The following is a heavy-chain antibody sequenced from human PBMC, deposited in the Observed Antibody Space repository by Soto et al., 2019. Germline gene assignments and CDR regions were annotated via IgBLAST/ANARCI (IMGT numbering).Heavy chain of an antibody. CDR1: GYAFTCYY. J-gene: IGHJ6*02. Sequence: XRVQGSCQASGYAFTCYYMRLVRQAPGQGLEWMGWINPNSGGTNYAQKFQGWVTMTRDTSISTAYMELSRLRSDDTAVYYCAIAVASRTYYYSGMEVWGPGTTVTVSS. CDR2: INPNSGGT. V-gene: IGHV1-2*04. CDR3: AIAVASRTYYYSGMEV.